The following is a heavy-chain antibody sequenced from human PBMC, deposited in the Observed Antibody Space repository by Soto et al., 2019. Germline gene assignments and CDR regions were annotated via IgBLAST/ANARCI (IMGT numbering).Heavy chain of an antibody. CDR3: SRDFASGGYDF. CDR1: GFSVSSTY. V-gene: IGHV3-53*01. D-gene: IGHD5-12*01. J-gene: IGHJ4*02. Sequence: RLSCAASGFSVSSTYMSWVRQAPGKGLEWVPTLSDGGSSHYADSVTGRFSVSRDNSKKTLYLQMSGLRADDTAIYYCSRDFASGGYDFRGEGTPVTVS. CDR2: LSDGGSS.